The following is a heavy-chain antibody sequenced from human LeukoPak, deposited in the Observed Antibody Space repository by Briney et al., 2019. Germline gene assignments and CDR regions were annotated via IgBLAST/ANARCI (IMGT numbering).Heavy chain of an antibody. CDR3: ASYYYDSSLD. CDR1: GFTFSSYS. D-gene: IGHD3-22*01. J-gene: IGHJ4*02. CDR2: ISSSSSTI. Sequence: GGSLRLSCAASGFTFSSYSMNWVRQAPGKGLEWVSYISSSSSTIYYADSVKGRFTISRDNAKNSLYLQMNSLRAEDTAVYYCASYYYDSSLDWGQGNPGHRLL. V-gene: IGHV3-48*04.